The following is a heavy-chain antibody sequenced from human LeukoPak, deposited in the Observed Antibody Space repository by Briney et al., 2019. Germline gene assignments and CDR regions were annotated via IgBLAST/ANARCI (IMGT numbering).Heavy chain of an antibody. CDR1: GYTFTGYY. V-gene: IGHV1-2*02. CDR2: INPNSGGT. J-gene: IGHJ4*02. Sequence: ASVKVSCKASGYTFTGYYMHWVRQAPGQGLEWMGWINPNSGGTNYAQKFQGRVTMTRDTSISTAYMELSRLRSDDTAVYYCARDRGYSSSPRPTFHDYWGQGTLVTVSS. D-gene: IGHD6-6*01. CDR3: ARDRGYSSSPRPTFHDY.